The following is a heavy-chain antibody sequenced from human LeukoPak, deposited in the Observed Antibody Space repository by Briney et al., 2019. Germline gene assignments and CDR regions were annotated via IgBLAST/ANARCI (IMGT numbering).Heavy chain of an antibody. CDR1: GFTFSSYW. D-gene: IGHD5-18*01. V-gene: IGHV3-7*01. Sequence: GGSLRLSCAASGFTFSSYWMSWVRQAPGKGLEWVANIKQDGSEKYYVDSVKGRFTISRDNAKNSLYLQMNSLRAEDTAGYYCARVGYSYGYAGTFDYWGQGALVTVSS. CDR3: ARVGYSYGYAGTFDY. CDR2: IKQDGSEK. J-gene: IGHJ4*02.